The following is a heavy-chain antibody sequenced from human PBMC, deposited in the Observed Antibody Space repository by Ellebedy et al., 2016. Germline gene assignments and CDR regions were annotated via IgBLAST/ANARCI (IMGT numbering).Heavy chain of an antibody. Sequence: SETLSLXXTVSGGSISSSSYYWGWIRQPPGKGLEWIGSIYYSGSTYYNPSLKSRVTISVDTSKNQLSLKLSSVTAADTAVYYCARGPLLAFDYWGQGTLVTVSS. D-gene: IGHD2-15*01. J-gene: IGHJ4*02. CDR3: ARGPLLAFDY. CDR2: IYYSGST. V-gene: IGHV4-39*07. CDR1: GGSISSSSYY.